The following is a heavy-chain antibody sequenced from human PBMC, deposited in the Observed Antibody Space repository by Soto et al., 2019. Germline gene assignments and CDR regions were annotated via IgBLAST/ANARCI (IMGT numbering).Heavy chain of an antibody. V-gene: IGHV3-30*18. CDR2: ISYDGSNK. CDR1: GFTFSSYG. J-gene: IGHJ4*02. D-gene: IGHD3-22*01. CDR3: AKDLGDSSGPND. Sequence: QVQLVESGGGVVQPGRSLRLSCAASGFTFSSYGMHWVRQAPGKGLEWVAVISYDGSNKYYADSVKGRFTISRDNSKNTLYLQMNSLRAEDTAVYYCAKDLGDSSGPNDWGQGTLVTVSS.